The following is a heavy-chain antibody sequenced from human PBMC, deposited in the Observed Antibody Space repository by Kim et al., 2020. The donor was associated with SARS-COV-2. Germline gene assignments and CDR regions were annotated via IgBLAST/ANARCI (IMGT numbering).Heavy chain of an antibody. Sequence: YADSVKGRFTIARDDSRNALLLQMNSLRVEDTAIYYCAREPERRSDYWGQGTLVTVSS. V-gene: IGHV3-30*07. D-gene: IGHD1-1*01. J-gene: IGHJ4*02. CDR3: AREPERRSDY.